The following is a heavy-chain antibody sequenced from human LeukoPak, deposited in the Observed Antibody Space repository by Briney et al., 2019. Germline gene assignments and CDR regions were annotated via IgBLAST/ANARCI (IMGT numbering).Heavy chain of an antibody. CDR2: TYYRSKWYN. Sequence: SQTLSLTCAISGDSVSSNSVAWNWIRQSSSGVLEWLGRTYYRSKWYNGYAVSVKSRISINPDTSKNQFSLQLNSVTPEDTAVYYCARLQLSGDFDYWGQGTLVTVSS. CDR1: GDSVSSNSVA. J-gene: IGHJ4*02. V-gene: IGHV6-1*01. CDR3: ARLQLSGDFDY. D-gene: IGHD5-24*01.